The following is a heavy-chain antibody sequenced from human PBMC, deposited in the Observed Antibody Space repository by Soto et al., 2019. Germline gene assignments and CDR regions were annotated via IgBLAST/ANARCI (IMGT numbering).Heavy chain of an antibody. CDR1: GFTFISYW. V-gene: IGHV3-7*03. J-gene: IGHJ5*02. CDR3: ARPIVVVVAVVNWFDP. Sequence: PGGSLRLSCAASGFTFISYWMSWVRQAPGKGLEWVANIKQDGSEKYYVDSVKGRFTISRDNAKNSLYLQMNSLRAEDTAVYYCARPIVVVVAVVNWFDPWGQGTLVTVSS. D-gene: IGHD2-15*01. CDR2: IKQDGSEK.